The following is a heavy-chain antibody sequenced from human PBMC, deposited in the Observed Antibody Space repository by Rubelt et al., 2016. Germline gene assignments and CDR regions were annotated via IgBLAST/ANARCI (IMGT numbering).Heavy chain of an antibody. CDR3: AKSLYGDYGYGMDV. Sequence: GLEWVAFIRYDGSNKYYADSVKGRFTISRDNSKNTLYLQMNSLRAEDTAVYYCAKSLYGDYGYGMDVWGQGTTVTVSS. CDR2: IRYDGSNK. J-gene: IGHJ6*02. D-gene: IGHD4-17*01. V-gene: IGHV3-30*02.